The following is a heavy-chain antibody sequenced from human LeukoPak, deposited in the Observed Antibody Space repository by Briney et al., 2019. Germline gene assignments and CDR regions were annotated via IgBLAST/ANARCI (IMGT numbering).Heavy chain of an antibody. CDR1: GYSISSGYY. V-gene: IGHV4-38-2*02. J-gene: IGHJ5*02. CDR3: ARAFGGYDSAWFDP. Sequence: SETLSLTCTVSGYSISSGYYWGWIRQPPGKGLEGIGNIYHSGSTYYNPSLKSRVTISVDTSKNQFSLKLSSVTAADTAVYYCARAFGGYDSAWFDPWGQGTLVTVSS. CDR2: IYHSGST. D-gene: IGHD5-12*01.